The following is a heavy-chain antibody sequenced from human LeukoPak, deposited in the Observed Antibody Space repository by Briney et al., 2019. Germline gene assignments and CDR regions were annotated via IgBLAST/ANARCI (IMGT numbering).Heavy chain of an antibody. CDR2: ISGSGGDI. Sequence: PGGSLRLSCAGSGFTFSNYALSWVRQAPGKGLEWLSYISGSGGDIHYADSVKGRFTISRDNAKNSLYLQMNSLRAEDTAMYYCARDIRAVGVTLYFDYWGQGILVTVSS. J-gene: IGHJ4*02. D-gene: IGHD1-26*01. CDR3: ARDIRAVGVTLYFDY. CDR1: GFTFSNYA. V-gene: IGHV3-11*01.